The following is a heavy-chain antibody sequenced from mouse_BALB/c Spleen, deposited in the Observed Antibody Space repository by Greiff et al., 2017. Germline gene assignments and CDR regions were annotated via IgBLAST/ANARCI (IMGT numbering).Heavy chain of an antibody. CDR1: GYTFTSYW. CDR2: INPSNGRT. J-gene: IGHJ1*01. D-gene: IGHD2-2*01. CDR3: ARSSPIYYGYDGYFDV. V-gene: IGHV1S81*02. Sequence: VQLQQSGAELVKPGASVKLSCKASGYTFTSYWMHWVKQRPGQGLEWIGEINPSNGRTNDNEKFKSKATLTVDKSSSTAYIQLSSLTSEDSAVYYGARSSPIYYGYDGYFDVWGAGTTVTVSA.